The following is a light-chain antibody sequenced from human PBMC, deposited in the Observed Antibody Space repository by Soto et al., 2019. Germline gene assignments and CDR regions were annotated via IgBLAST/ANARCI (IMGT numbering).Light chain of an antibody. V-gene: IGKV3-11*01. CDR1: QSVSRY. Sequence: EIVLTQSPGTLSLSPGDRATLSCRASQSVSRYLAWYQQNTGQAPRLLIYDDSNRAIGIPARLSGSGSGTDFTLTISRLEPEDFAVYYCQQRSNWPLTCGGGTKVDIK. CDR3: QQRSNWPLT. CDR2: DDS. J-gene: IGKJ4*01.